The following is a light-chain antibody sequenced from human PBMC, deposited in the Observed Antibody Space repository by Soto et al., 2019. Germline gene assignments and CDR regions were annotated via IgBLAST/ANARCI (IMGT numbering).Light chain of an antibody. V-gene: IGKV1-9*01. J-gene: IGKJ2*01. CDR3: QQLNSYLYT. CDR1: QGISSY. CDR2: GAS. Sequence: DIQLTQSPSFLSASVGDRVTITCRASQGISSYLAWYQQKPGQAPKLLINGASTLQSGVPSRFSGSGAGTEFTLTINSLQPEDIGTYFCQQLNSYLYTFGQGTKLEI.